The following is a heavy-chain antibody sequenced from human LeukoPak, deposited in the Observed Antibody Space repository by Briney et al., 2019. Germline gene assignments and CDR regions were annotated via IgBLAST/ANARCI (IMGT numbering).Heavy chain of an antibody. V-gene: IGHV3-30*04. J-gene: IGHJ3*02. D-gene: IGHD3-10*01. CDR2: ISSDGSNE. CDR3: ARERNYYDSGNYYIFRRGAFDI. CDR1: GFTFSIYA. Sequence: PGGSLRLSCAASGFTFSIYAIHWVRQAPGKGLEWVAVISSDGSNEYYADSVKGRITISRDNAKNSLYLQMNTLRAEDTAVYYCARERNYYDSGNYYIFRRGAFDIWGQGIMVTVSS.